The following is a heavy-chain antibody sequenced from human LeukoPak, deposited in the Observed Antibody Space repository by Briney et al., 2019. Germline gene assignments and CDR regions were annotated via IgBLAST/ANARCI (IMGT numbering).Heavy chain of an antibody. D-gene: IGHD2-15*01. J-gene: IGHJ4*02. V-gene: IGHV4-31*03. CDR2: IYYSGST. Sequence: PSETLSLTCTVSGGSISSGGYYWSWIRQHPGKGLEWIGYIYYSGSTYYNPSLKSRVTISVDTSKNQFSLKLSSVTAADTAVYYCARYRPGIWSSFDYWGQGTLVTVSS. CDR3: ARYRPGIWSSFDY. CDR1: GGSISSGGYY.